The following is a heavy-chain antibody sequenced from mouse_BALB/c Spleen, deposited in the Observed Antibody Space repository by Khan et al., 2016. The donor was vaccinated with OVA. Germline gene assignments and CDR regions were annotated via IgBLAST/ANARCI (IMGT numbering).Heavy chain of an antibody. V-gene: IGHV1-77*01. J-gene: IGHJ3*01. CDR2: IYPGSNNT. CDR3: AREWGAWCPY. CDR1: GYTFTDYN. Sequence: LQESGAELARPGASVKLSCKASGYTFTDYNINWVKQRTGQGLEWIGEIYPGSNNTYYNEKFKGKATLTADKSSSTAYMQRSSLTSEDSAVYFCAREWGAWCPYWGQGTLVTGSA.